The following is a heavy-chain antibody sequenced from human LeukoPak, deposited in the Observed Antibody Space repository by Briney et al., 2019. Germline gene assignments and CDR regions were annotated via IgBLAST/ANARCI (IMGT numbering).Heavy chain of an antibody. D-gene: IGHD1/OR15-1a*01. CDR2: INPNSGGA. Sequence: ASVKVSCKASGYTFTDYYIHWVRQAPGQGLEWMGWINPNSGGAIFAQKFKGRVTMTRDTSISAAYMEVSRLMYDDTAVYYCARVRGITETTSDWFDPWGQGTLVTVSS. J-gene: IGHJ5*02. CDR3: ARVRGITETTSDWFDP. CDR1: GYTFTDYY. V-gene: IGHV1-2*02.